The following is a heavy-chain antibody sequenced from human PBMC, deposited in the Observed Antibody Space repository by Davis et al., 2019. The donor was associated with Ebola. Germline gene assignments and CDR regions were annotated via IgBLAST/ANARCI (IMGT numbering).Heavy chain of an antibody. CDR3: ARDRGITMVRGVITLYYYYYGMDV. V-gene: IGHV4-34*01. Sequence: GSLRLSCAVYGGSFSGYYWSWIRQPPGKGLEWNGEINHSGSTNYNPSLKGRVTISVDTFKNQFSLKLSFVTAADTAVYYCARDRGITMVRGVITLYYYYYGMDVWGQGTTVTVSS. D-gene: IGHD3-10*01. CDR2: INHSGST. CDR1: GGSFSGYY. J-gene: IGHJ6*02.